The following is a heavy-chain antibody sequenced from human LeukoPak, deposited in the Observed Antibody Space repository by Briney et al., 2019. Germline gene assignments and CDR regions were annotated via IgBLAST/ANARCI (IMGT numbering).Heavy chain of an antibody. CDR1: GFTVNPSS. Sequence: GGSLRLSCAASGFTVNPSSMNWVRQAPGKGLEWVSIIYGGGSIYYADSVKGRVVISRDNSKNTLYLEMKSLRAEDTALYFCAQDGYCNSAHCYTGAVEMWGQGTMVTVS. CDR2: IYGGGSI. D-gene: IGHD2-15*01. V-gene: IGHV3-53*01. J-gene: IGHJ3*02. CDR3: AQDGYCNSAHCYTGAVEM.